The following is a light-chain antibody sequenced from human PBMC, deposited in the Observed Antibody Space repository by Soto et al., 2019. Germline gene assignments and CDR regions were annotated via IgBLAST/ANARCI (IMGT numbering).Light chain of an antibody. Sequence: QSVLTQPPSASGTPGQRVTISCSGSSSNIGSNTVNWYQQLPVTAPKLLIYSNNQRPSGVPDRFSGSKSGTSASLAISGLQSEDEADYYWAAWDDSLNGVVFGGGTKLTVL. J-gene: IGLJ2*01. CDR1: SSNIGSNT. CDR2: SNN. CDR3: AAWDDSLNGVV. V-gene: IGLV1-44*01.